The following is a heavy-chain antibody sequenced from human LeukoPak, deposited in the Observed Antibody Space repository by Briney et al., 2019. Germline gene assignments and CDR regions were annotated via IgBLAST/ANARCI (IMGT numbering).Heavy chain of an antibody. D-gene: IGHD3-10*01. CDR3: ARGWFGLSNWFDP. CDR2: IYYSGST. CDR1: GGSISSGGYY. V-gene: IGHV4-31*03. J-gene: IGHJ5*02. Sequence: SQTLSLTCTVSGGSISSGGYYWSWIRQHPGKGLEWIGYIYYSGSTYYNPSLKSRVTISVDTSKNQFSLKLSSVTAADTAVYYCARGWFGLSNWFDPWGQGTLVTVSS.